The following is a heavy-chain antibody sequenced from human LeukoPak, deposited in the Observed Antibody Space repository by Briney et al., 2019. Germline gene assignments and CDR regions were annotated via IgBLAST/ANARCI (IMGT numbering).Heavy chain of an antibody. CDR2: IYYSGST. CDR1: GASISSGDYY. V-gene: IGHV4-61*08. Sequence: PSQTLSLTCTLSGASISSGDYYWTWIRQPPGKGLEWIGYIYYSGSTNYNPTLKSRVTISVDTSKNQFSLKLSSVTAADTAVYYCARGFTAMVIVSWGQGTLVTVSS. D-gene: IGHD5-18*01. CDR3: ARGFTAMVIVS. J-gene: IGHJ4*02.